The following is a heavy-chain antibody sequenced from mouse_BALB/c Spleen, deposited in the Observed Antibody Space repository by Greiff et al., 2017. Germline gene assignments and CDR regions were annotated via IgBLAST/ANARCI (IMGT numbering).Heavy chain of an antibody. D-gene: IGHD2-3*01. J-gene: IGHJ2*01. CDR3: TRVYDGTFDY. CDR1: GYTFTNYW. Sequence: VQLQQSGAELVRPGTSVKISCMASGYTFTNYWLSWVKQRPGHGLEWIGDIYPGGGYTNYNEKFKGKATMTADTSSSTAYMQLSSLTSEDTAVYYCTRVYDGTFDYWGQGTTVTVSA. V-gene: IGHV1-63*02. CDR2: IYPGGGYT.